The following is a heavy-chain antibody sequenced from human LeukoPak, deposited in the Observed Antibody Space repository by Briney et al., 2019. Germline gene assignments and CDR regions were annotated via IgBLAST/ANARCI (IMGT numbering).Heavy chain of an antibody. Sequence: GGSLRLSCAASGFTVSSNYMSWVRQAPGKGLEWVSVIYSGGTTYYADSVKGRFTISRDNSKNTLYLQMNSLRAEDTAVYYCARDPVYSCSSTSCRMPYYYYYGMDVWGQGTTVTVSS. V-gene: IGHV3-53*01. CDR1: GFTVSSNY. J-gene: IGHJ6*02. D-gene: IGHD2-2*01. CDR2: IYSGGTT. CDR3: ARDPVYSCSSTSCRMPYYYYYGMDV.